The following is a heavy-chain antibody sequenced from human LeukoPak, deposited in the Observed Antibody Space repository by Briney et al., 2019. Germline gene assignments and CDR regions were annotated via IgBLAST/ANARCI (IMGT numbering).Heavy chain of an antibody. J-gene: IGHJ4*02. CDR2: IYYSGST. CDR3: ARDLSFYGDYAEFDY. CDR1: GGSISSSSYY. Sequence: SETLSLTCTVSGGSISSSSYYWGWIRQPPGKGLEWIGSIYYSGSTYYNPSLKSRVTISVDTSKNQFSLKLSSVTAADTAVYYCARDLSFYGDYAEFDYWGQGTLVTVSS. V-gene: IGHV4-39*07. D-gene: IGHD4-17*01.